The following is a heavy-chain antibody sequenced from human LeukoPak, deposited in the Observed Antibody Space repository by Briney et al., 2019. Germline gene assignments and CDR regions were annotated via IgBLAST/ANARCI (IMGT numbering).Heavy chain of an antibody. V-gene: IGHV1-2*02. D-gene: IGHD4-17*01. Sequence: GASVKVSCKASGYTFSGYYIHWVRQAPGQGLEWMGWINPNGGGTNYEQRFQGRVTMTRDTSISTAHMGLNRLKSDDTAVYYCAREGDYGAYGPIDYWGQGTLVTVSS. CDR1: GYTFSGYY. CDR2: INPNGGGT. J-gene: IGHJ4*02. CDR3: AREGDYGAYGPIDY.